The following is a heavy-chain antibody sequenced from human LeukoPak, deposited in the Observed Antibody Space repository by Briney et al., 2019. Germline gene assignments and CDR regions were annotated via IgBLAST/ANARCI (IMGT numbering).Heavy chain of an antibody. CDR3: AGGGGYLIDY. Sequence: GGSLRLSCTASGFTFSSYWMNWVRQVPGKELEWVAIIKSDGTEEHYLDSVKGRFTISRDNANNFLFLQMNNLRAEDTAVYYCAGGGGYLIDYWGRGTLVTVSS. V-gene: IGHV3-7*01. J-gene: IGHJ4*02. CDR2: IKSDGTEE. D-gene: IGHD3-22*01. CDR1: GFTFSSYW.